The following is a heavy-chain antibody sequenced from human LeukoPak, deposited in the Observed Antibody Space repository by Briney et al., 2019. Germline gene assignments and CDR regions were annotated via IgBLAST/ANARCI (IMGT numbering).Heavy chain of an antibody. D-gene: IGHD1-7*01. Sequence: GGSLRLSCATSGLTFRTTWMHWVRQAPGKGLMWVSRMNGEGTTIDYADSVKGRFTVSRDHAKNTLFLQMNNLRTEDTALYFCATARNFRFEYWGQGSLVIVSA. V-gene: IGHV3-74*01. CDR1: GLTFRTTW. CDR3: ATARNFRFEY. J-gene: IGHJ4*02. CDR2: MNGEGTTI.